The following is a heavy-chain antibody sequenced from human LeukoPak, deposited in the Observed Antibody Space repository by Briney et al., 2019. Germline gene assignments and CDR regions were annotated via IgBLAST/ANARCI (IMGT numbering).Heavy chain of an antibody. D-gene: IGHD3-16*01. V-gene: IGHV4-59*01. J-gene: IGHJ4*02. CDR1: GGSISSYY. Sequence: SETLSLTCTVSGGSISSYYWSWIRQPPGEGLEWIGYIYYSGSTNYNPSLKSRVTISVDTSKNQFSLKLRSVTAADTAVYFCARGYSYDSFDYWGLGTLVTVSS. CDR2: IYYSGST. CDR3: ARGYSYDSFDY.